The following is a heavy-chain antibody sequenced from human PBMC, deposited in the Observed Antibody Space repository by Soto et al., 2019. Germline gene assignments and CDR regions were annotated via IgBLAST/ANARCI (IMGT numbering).Heavy chain of an antibody. J-gene: IGHJ4*02. V-gene: IGHV3-23*01. CDR2: ISGSGGST. D-gene: IGHD2-21*02. CDR3: AKALRGPAYCGGDCYSGLDY. Sequence: GESLKISCAASGFTFSSYAMSWVRQAPGKGLEWVSAISGSGGSTYYADSVKGRFTISRDNSKNTLYLQMNSLRAEDTAVYYCAKALRGPAYCGGDCYSGLDYWGQGTLVTVSS. CDR1: GFTFSSYA.